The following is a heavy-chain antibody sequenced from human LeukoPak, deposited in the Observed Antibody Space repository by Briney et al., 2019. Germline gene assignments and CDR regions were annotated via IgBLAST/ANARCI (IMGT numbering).Heavy chain of an antibody. CDR2: INPNSGGT. CDR3: AEVRTNWNWFDP. CDR1: GYTFTGYY. V-gene: IGHV1-2*02. D-gene: IGHD2-8*01. J-gene: IGHJ5*02. Sequence: ASVKVSCKASGYTFTGYYMHWVRQAPGQGLEWMGWINPNSGGTNYAQKFQGRVTMTRDTSISTAYMELSRLRSDDTAVYYCAEVRTNWNWFDPWGQGTLVTVSS.